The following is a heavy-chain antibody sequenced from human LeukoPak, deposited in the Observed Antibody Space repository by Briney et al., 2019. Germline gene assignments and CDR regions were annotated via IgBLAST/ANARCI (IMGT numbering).Heavy chain of an antibody. CDR1: GGSISSGSYY. J-gene: IGHJ4*02. Sequence: ASETLSLTCTVSGGSISSGSYYWSWIRQPAGKGLEWIGRIYTSGSTNYNPSLKSRVTISVDTSKNQFSLKLNSMTAADTAVYYCARTVADYWGQGILVTVSS. D-gene: IGHD2-21*01. CDR3: ARTVADY. V-gene: IGHV4-61*02. CDR2: IYTSGST.